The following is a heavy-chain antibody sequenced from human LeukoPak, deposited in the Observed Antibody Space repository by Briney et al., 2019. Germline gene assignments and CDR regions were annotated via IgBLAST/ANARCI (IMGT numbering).Heavy chain of an antibody. J-gene: IGHJ4*02. CDR2: IWYDGSND. Sequence: GESLKISCVTSGISFSHYSMHWVRQATGKGLEWVAVIWYDGSNDHYADSVKDRFTISRDNSNNTLYLQMNSLRAEDTAVYYCAKDKYSGSYGPLDYWGQGTLVSVSS. CDR3: AKDKYSGSYGPLDY. D-gene: IGHD1-26*01. V-gene: IGHV3-30*02. CDR1: GISFSHYS.